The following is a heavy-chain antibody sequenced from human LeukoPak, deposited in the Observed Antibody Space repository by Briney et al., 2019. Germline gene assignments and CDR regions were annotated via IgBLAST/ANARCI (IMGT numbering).Heavy chain of an antibody. CDR3: VRGKTYGSGSGDAFDV. Sequence: ASVKVSCKASGYTFTRYAVHWVRQAPGQGLEWMGWINAGSGYTKYSQELQGRATISRDTSASTAYMELSSLTFEDMAVYYCVRGKTYGSGSGDAFDVWGQGTMVTASS. CDR1: GYTFTRYA. CDR2: INAGSGYT. D-gene: IGHD3-10*01. V-gene: IGHV1-3*03. J-gene: IGHJ3*01.